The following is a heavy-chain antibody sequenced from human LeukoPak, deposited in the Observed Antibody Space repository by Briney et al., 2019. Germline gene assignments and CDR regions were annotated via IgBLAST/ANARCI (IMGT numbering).Heavy chain of an antibody. D-gene: IGHD3-9*01. CDR2: MNPNSGNT. CDR1: GYTFTSYD. J-gene: IGHJ6*03. V-gene: IGHV1-8*01. CDR3: ARGTILTGYDPYARDYYYYMDV. Sequence: ASVKVSCKASGYTFTSYDINWVRQATGQGLEWMGWMNPNSGNTGYAQKFQGRVTMTRNTSISTAYMELSSLRSEDTAVYYCARGTILTGYDPYARDYYYYMDVWGKGTTVTVSS.